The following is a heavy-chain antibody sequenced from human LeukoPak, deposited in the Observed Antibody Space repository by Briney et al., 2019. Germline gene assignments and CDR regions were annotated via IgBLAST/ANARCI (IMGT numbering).Heavy chain of an antibody. CDR1: GFTLSSYA. J-gene: IGHJ4*02. CDR2: ISGSVGST. D-gene: IGHD5-12*01. V-gene: IGHV3-23*01. Sequence: GGSLRLSCAASGFTLSSYALSWVRQAPGEGLEWHSGISGSVGSTYYADSVKGRFTISRDNSKNTLYLQMNSLRAEDTAVYYCAKETGYSGYDYGDYWGQGTLVTVSS. CDR3: AKETGYSGYDYGDY.